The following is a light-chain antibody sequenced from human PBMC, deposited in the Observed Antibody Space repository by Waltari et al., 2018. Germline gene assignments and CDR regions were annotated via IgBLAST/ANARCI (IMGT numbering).Light chain of an antibody. CDR2: GAS. CDR3: QHYVRLPAT. CDR1: QSIGKY. J-gene: IGKJ1*01. Sequence: EIVLTQSPGTLSLSPGERATLFCRASQSIGKYLVWYQQKPGQAPRLLIYGASTSATGIPDRFSGGGSGTDFSLSITRLAPEDFAVYYCQHYVRLPATFGQGTTVEI. V-gene: IGKV3-20*01.